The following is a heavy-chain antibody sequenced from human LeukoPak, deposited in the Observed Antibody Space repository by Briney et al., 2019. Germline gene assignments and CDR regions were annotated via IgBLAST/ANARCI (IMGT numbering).Heavy chain of an antibody. CDR3: ARASERSGSFEPRGFAF. V-gene: IGHV1-46*01. D-gene: IGHD1-26*01. CDR1: GYTFTSYY. CDR2: INPSGGST. J-gene: IGHJ4*02. Sequence: ASVKVSCKASGYTFTSYYMHWVRQAPGQGLEWMGIINPSGGSTSYAQKFQGRVTMTRDTSTSTVYMELSSLRSEDTAVYYCARASERSGSFEPRGFAFWGQGSLVTVSS.